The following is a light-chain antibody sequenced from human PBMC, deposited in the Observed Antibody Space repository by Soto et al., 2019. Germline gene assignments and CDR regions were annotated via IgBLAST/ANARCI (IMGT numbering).Light chain of an antibody. J-gene: IGKJ1*01. CDR2: WAS. CDR3: QQHYSTPPT. V-gene: IGKV4-1*01. Sequence: DIVMTQSPDPLAVSLGERATINCKSSQSVLYSSNNKNYLAWYQQKPGQPPKLLIYWASTRESGVPDRFSGSGSGTVFTLTISSLQAEDVAVYYCQQHYSTPPTFGQGTKVEI. CDR1: QSVLYSSNNKNY.